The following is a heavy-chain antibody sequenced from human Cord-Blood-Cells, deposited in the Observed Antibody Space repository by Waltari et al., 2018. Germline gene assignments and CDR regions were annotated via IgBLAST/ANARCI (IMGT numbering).Heavy chain of an antibody. D-gene: IGHD1-7*01. Sequence: QVQLVQSGAEVKKPGSSVKVSCKASGGTFSSYAISWVRQAPGQGIEWMGRIIPILGIANYAQKFQGRVTITAYKSTSTAYMELSSLRSEDTAVYYCARSFITGTELDYWGQGTLVTVSS. CDR1: GGTFSSYA. V-gene: IGHV1-69*09. J-gene: IGHJ4*02. CDR2: IIPILGIA. CDR3: ARSFITGTELDY.